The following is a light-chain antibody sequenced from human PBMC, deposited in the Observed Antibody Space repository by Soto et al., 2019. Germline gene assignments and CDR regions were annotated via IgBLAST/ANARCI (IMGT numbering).Light chain of an antibody. V-gene: IGLV6-57*04. CDR2: EDN. Sequence: NFMLTQPHSVSESPGKTLTISGTRSSGSIASNYVQWYQQRPGSAPTPVIYEDNERPSGVPDRFSGSIDSSSNSASLTIAGLKTDDEADYYCQSYHSGNVVFGGGTKVTVL. J-gene: IGLJ2*01. CDR1: SGSIASNY. CDR3: QSYHSGNVV.